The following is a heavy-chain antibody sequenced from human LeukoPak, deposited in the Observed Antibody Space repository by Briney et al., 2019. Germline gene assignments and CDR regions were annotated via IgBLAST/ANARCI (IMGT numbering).Heavy chain of an antibody. Sequence: WGSLRLSCAASGFTFSSYWMSWVRQAPGKGLEWVANIKQDGSEKYYVDSVKGRFTISRDNAKNSLYLQMNSLRAEDTAVYYCARIYCSSTSCYADDAFDIWGQGTMVTVSS. J-gene: IGHJ3*02. V-gene: IGHV3-7*01. CDR2: IKQDGSEK. CDR1: GFTFSSYW. D-gene: IGHD2-2*01. CDR3: ARIYCSSTSCYADDAFDI.